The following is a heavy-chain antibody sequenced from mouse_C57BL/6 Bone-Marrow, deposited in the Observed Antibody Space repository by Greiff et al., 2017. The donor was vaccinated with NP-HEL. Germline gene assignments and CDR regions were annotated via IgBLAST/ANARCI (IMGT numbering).Heavy chain of an antibody. D-gene: IGHD2-3*01. J-gene: IGHJ2*01. Sequence: EVKVVESGGGLVQPKGSLKLSCAASGFSFNTYAMNWVRQAPGKGLEWVARIRSKSNNYATYYADSLKDRFTISRDDSESMLYLQMNNLKTEDTAMYYCVRQGYDGYYLDDWGQGTTLTVSS. CDR2: IRSKSNNYAT. V-gene: IGHV10-1*01. CDR3: VRQGYDGYYLDD. CDR1: GFSFNTYA.